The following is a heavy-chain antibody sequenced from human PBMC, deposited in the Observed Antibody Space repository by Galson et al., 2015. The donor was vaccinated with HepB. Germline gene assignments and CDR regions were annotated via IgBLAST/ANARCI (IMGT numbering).Heavy chain of an antibody. CDR2: IKSKTDGGTT. D-gene: IGHD3-10*01. CDR1: GFTFSNAW. Sequence: SLRLSCAASGFTFSNAWMNWVRQAPGKGLEWVGRIKSKTDGGTTDYAAPVKGRFTISRDDSKNTLYLQMNSLKTEDTAVYYCTTAPYYYGSGSYYLYYYYGMDVWGQGTTVTVSS. V-gene: IGHV3-15*07. CDR3: TTAPYYYGSGSYYLYYYYGMDV. J-gene: IGHJ6*02.